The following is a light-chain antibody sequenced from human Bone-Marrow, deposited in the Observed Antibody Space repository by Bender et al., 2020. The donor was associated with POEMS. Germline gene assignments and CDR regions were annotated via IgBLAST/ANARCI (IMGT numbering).Light chain of an antibody. Sequence: QSVLTQPPSASGTPGQRVTISCSGGSSNIGAHAATWYQHLPGTAPKLLIYSSHRRPSEVPDRFSGSRSGTSASLAISGLQSEDEADYYCAVWDDSLNGWVFGGGTKLTVL. CDR3: AVWDDSLNGWV. V-gene: IGLV1-44*01. J-gene: IGLJ3*02. CDR1: SSNIGAHA. CDR2: SSH.